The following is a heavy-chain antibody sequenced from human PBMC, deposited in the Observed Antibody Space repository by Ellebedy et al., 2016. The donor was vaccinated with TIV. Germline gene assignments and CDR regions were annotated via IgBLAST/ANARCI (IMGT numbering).Heavy chain of an antibody. CDR2: IFDSGSS. D-gene: IGHD4-23*01. CDR1: GGSISNYY. CDR3: ARAVDAIGGSHNLFDY. V-gene: IGHV4-59*01. J-gene: IGHJ4*02. Sequence: SETLSLXXTVSGGSISNYYWSWIRRPPGKGLEWIGYIFDSGSSNYNPSLKSRVTMSVDTSKNHFSLKLNSVTAADTAVYYCARAVDAIGGSHNLFDYWGQGTLVTVSS.